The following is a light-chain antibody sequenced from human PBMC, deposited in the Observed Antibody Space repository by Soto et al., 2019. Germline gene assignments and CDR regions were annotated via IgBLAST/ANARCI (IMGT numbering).Light chain of an antibody. J-gene: IGLJ2*01. CDR1: SANIGSNY. CDR3: AAWDDTVNGLV. Sequence: QAVVTQSPSASGTPGQRVTISCSGSSANIGSNYVYWYQQFPGTAPRLLIYRADQRPSGVPDRFSGSKSGTSASLAISGLRSEDEAAYYCAAWDDTVNGLVFGGGTKLTAL. CDR2: RAD. V-gene: IGLV1-47*01.